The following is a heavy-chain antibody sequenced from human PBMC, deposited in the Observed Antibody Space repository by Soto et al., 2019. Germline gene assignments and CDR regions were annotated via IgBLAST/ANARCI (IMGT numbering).Heavy chain of an antibody. CDR1: GFTFSSYS. V-gene: IGHV3-48*02. Sequence: EVQLVESGGGLVQPGGSLRLSCAASGFTFSSYSMNWVRQAPGKGLEWVSYMSRSSSTIYYAESVKGRFTISRDNAKNSLYLHMNSLRDEDTAVYYCARKNTYYYDSSGRMDVWGQGTTVTVSS. CDR3: ARKNTYYYDSSGRMDV. D-gene: IGHD3-22*01. J-gene: IGHJ6*02. CDR2: MSRSSSTI.